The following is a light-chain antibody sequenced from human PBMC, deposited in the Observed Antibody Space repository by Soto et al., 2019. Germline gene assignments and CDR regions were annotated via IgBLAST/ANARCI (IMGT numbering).Light chain of an antibody. V-gene: IGKV1-5*01. CDR2: DAS. J-gene: IGKJ1*01. CDR1: QSISSW. Sequence: DIQMTQSPSTLSASVGDRVTITCRASQSISSWLAWYQQKPGKAPKLLIYDASSLESGVPTRFGGVGSGKDFIFTISRLKPNYFATYNRQRYNSPSTTFGQRTKVDIK. CDR3: QRYNSPSTT.